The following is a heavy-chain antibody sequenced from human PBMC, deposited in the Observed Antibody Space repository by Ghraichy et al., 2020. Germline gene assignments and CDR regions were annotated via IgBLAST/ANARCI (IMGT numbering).Heavy chain of an antibody. CDR2: IWYDGSNK. CDR1: GFTFSSYG. D-gene: IGHD3-3*01. V-gene: IGHV3-33*01. CDR3: ARNGKRCLEWCPLDY. J-gene: IGHJ4*02. Sequence: GGSLRLSCAASGFTFSSYGMHWVRQAPGKGLEWVAVIWYDGSNKYYADSVKGRFTISRDNSKNTLYLQMNSLRAEDTAVYYCARNGKRCLEWCPLDYWGQGTLLTVPS.